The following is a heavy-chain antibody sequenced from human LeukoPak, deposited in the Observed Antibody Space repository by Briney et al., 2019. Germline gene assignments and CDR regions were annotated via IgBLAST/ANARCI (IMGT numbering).Heavy chain of an antibody. V-gene: IGHV1-69*05. CDR2: IIPIFGTA. Sequence: ASVKVSCKASGGTFSSYAISWVRLAPGQGLEWMGGIIPIFGTANYAQKFQGRVTITTDESTSTAYMELSSLRSEDTAVYYCAAKYYYDSSGYSYWGQGTLVTVSS. J-gene: IGHJ4*02. CDR1: GGTFSSYA. D-gene: IGHD3-22*01. CDR3: AAKYYYDSSGYSY.